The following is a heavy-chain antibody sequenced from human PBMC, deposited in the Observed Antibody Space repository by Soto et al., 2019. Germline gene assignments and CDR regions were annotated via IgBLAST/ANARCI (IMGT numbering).Heavy chain of an antibody. CDR2: INHSGST. J-gene: IGHJ4*02. Sequence: SETLSLTCAVYGGSSSGYYRSWIRQPPGKGLEWIGEINHSGSTNYNPSLKSRVTISVDTSASTAYMELSSLRSEDTAVYYCARGRGRVATTECDYWGQGTLVTVS. D-gene: IGHD5-12*01. CDR1: GGSSSGYY. V-gene: IGHV4-34*01. CDR3: ARGRGRVATTECDY.